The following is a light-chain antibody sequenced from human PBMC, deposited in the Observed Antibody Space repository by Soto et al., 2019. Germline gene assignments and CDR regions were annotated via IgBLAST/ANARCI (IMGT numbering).Light chain of an antibody. CDR2: RAS. CDR1: QAITNW. Sequence: DIQLTQSPSTVYASVGDRVTITCRASQAITNWMVWYQQKPGKAPKLLIYRASTLERGVPSRFSGSGSGKEFTLTISGLQSDDFGTYYCQQYDTNTPYTFGQGSRLEI. J-gene: IGKJ2*01. V-gene: IGKV1-5*03. CDR3: QQYDTNTPYT.